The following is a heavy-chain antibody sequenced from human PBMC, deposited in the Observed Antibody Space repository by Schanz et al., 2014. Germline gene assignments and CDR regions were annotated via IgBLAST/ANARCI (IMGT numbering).Heavy chain of an antibody. CDR3: ATNSPFRMVRGSNAFDA. J-gene: IGHJ3*01. D-gene: IGHD3-10*01. V-gene: IGHV1-46*03. Sequence: QVQLVQSGAEVKKPGASVKVSCEASGYTFTSYYIHWFRQAPGQGLEWMGLINPSVGNTNYAQKFQGRVTMAEDTSTETAYMELSGLRSGDTAVYYCATNSPFRMVRGSNAFDAWGQGTMVTVSS. CDR1: GYTFTSYY. CDR2: INPSVGNT.